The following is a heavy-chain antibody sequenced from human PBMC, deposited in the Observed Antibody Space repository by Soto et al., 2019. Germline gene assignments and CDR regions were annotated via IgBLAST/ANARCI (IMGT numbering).Heavy chain of an antibody. D-gene: IGHD6-19*01. CDR1: GFTFSSYS. Sequence: GGSLRLSCAASGFTFSSYSMNWVRQAPGKGLEWVSSISSSSSYIYYADSVKGRFTISRDNAKNSLYLQMNSLRAEDTAVYYCARRFEQWLNVDRYFDLWGRGTLVTVSS. V-gene: IGHV3-21*01. CDR2: ISSSSSYI. CDR3: ARRFEQWLNVDRYFDL. J-gene: IGHJ2*01.